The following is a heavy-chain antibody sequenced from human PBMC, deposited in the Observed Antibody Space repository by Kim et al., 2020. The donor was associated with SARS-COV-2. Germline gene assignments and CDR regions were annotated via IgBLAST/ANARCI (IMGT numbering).Heavy chain of an antibody. CDR1: GFSFSDSA. CDR2: IRSKANSYAT. V-gene: IGHV3-73*01. J-gene: IGHJ3*02. D-gene: IGHD1-1*01. Sequence: GWSLRLSCAASGFSFSDSAMHWVRQASWKGLEWVGRIRSKANSYATTYAASVKGRFTISRDDSKNAAYLQMNSLKTEDTAVYYCTRVPGTTLAFCDAYD. CDR3: TRVPGTTLAFCDAYD.